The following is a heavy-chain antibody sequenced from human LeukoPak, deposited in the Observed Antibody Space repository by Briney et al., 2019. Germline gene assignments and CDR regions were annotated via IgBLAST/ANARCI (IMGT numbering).Heavy chain of an antibody. CDR2: INHSGST. J-gene: IGHJ3*02. CDR3: ARRRPIYYYGSGSYYTPGAFDI. CDR1: GGSFSGYY. V-gene: IGHV4-34*01. D-gene: IGHD3-10*01. Sequence: SETPSLTCAVYGGSFSGYYWSWIRQPPGKGLEWIGEINHSGSTNYNPSLKSRVTISVDTSKNQFSLKLSSVTAADTAVYYCARRRPIYYYGSGSYYTPGAFDIWGQGTMVTVSS.